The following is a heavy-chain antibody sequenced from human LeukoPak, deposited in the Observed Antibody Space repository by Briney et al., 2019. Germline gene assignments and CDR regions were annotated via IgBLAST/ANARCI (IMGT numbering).Heavy chain of an antibody. Sequence: PGGSLRLSCAASGFIFSSYWMSWVRQAPGKGLEWVANIKQDGSEEYYVDSVKGRFTISRDNAKHSLSLQMNSLRAEDTAVYYCARDRLYGPPDYWGQGTLVTVSS. CDR1: GFIFSSYW. D-gene: IGHD4-17*01. J-gene: IGHJ4*02. V-gene: IGHV3-7*01. CDR3: ARDRLYGPPDY. CDR2: IKQDGSEE.